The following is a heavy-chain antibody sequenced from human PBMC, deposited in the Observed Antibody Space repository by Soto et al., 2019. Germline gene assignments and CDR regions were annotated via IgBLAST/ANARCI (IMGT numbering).Heavy chain of an antibody. J-gene: IGHJ4*02. CDR3: AKDYTVAADPSSVILFHX. CDR2: IIANGGT. Sequence: GSLRLSCAASGFTFNHYAMSWVRQAPGKGLEWVGIIIANGGTFYADSVKGRFTISRDNSKNTVYLQMSSLRVEDTAIYYCAKDYTVAADPSSVILFHXWGQVALVTVSX. V-gene: IGHV3-23*01. CDR1: GFTFNHYA. D-gene: IGHD2-15*01.